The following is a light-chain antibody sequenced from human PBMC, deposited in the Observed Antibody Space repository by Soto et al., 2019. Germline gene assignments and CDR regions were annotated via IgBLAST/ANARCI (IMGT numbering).Light chain of an antibody. CDR2: GAS. CDR1: QSVSSN. CDR3: HQYNSWPRGT. J-gene: IGKJ3*01. Sequence: EIVMTQSPATLSVSPGERATLSCRASQSVSSNLAWYQQKPGQAPRLLIYGASTRVTGIPARFSGSGSGTEFTLTISSLQSEDSAVYYCHQYNSWPRGTFGPGTKVEIK. V-gene: IGKV3-15*01.